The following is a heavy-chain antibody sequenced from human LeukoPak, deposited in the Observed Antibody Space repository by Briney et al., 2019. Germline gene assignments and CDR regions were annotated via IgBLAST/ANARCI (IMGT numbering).Heavy chain of an antibody. CDR2: ISSSSSTI. Sequence: GGSLRLSCAASGFTFSSYSMNWVRQAPGKGLEWVSYISSSSSTIYYADSVKGRFTISRDNAKNSLYLQMNSLRAEDTAVYYCARGTTYYYDSSGYTSDYWGQGTLVTVSS. J-gene: IGHJ4*02. CDR3: ARGTTYYYDSSGYTSDY. D-gene: IGHD3-22*01. V-gene: IGHV3-48*01. CDR1: GFTFSSYS.